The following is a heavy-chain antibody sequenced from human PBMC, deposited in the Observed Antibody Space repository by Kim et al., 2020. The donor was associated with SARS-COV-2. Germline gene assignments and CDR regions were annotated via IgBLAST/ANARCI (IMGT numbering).Heavy chain of an antibody. Sequence: GGSLRLSCAASGFTFSSCAMTWVRQAPGKGLEWVASISHDGSSTHYAGSVKGRVTISRDESKNTVYLRLNSLGDEDTVRNYCAKDLWDYRYMDDSGERT. CDR2: ISHDGSST. D-gene: IGHD1-26*01. V-gene: IGHV3-23*01. CDR1: GFTFSSCA. J-gene: IGHJ6*01. CDR3: AKDLWDYRYMDD.